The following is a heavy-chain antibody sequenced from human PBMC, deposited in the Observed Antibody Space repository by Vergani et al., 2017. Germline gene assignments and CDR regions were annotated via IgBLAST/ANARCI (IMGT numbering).Heavy chain of an antibody. CDR3: GVTPLFRYFDWLLR. CDR1: GGSISSSSYY. CDR2: IYYTGTT. D-gene: IGHD3-9*01. Sequence: QLQLQESGPGLVKPSETLSLTCTVSGGSISSSSYYWGWIRQPPGKGLEWIGSIYYTGTTYYNPSLKSRVTISVDTSKNQFSLKLSPVTAADTAYYYCGVTPLFRYFDWLLRWGQGTLVTVSS. V-gene: IGHV4-39*01. J-gene: IGHJ4*02.